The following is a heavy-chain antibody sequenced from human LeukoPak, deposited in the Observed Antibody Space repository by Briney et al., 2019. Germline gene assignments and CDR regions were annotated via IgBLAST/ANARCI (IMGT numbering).Heavy chain of an antibody. J-gene: IGHJ3*02. V-gene: IGHV1-18*01. CDR3: ARGRSIAVAGDAFDI. CDR2: ISAYNGNT. CDR1: GYTFTSYG. Sequence: ASVKVSCKASGYTFTSYGISWVRQAPGQGLEWMGWISAYNGNTNYAQKLQGRVTMTTVTSTSTAYMELRSLRSDDTAVYYCARGRSIAVAGDAFDIWGQGTMVTVSS. D-gene: IGHD6-19*01.